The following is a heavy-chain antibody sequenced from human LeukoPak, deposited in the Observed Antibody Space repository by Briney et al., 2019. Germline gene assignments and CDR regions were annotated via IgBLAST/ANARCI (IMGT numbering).Heavy chain of an antibody. J-gene: IGHJ4*02. Sequence: SETLSLTCAVSGYSISSGYYWGWIRQPPGKGLEWIGSIYHSGSTYYNPSLKSRVTISVDTSKNQFSLKLSSVTAADTAVYYCARGIMVRGVIPLYYFDYWGQGTLVTVSS. CDR1: GYSISSGYY. CDR3: ARGIMVRGVIPLYYFDY. D-gene: IGHD3-10*01. V-gene: IGHV4-38-2*01. CDR2: IYHSGST.